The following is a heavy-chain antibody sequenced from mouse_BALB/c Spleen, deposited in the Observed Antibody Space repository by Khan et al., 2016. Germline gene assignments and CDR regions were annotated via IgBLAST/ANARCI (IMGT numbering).Heavy chain of an antibody. J-gene: IGHJ4*01. CDR2: VNSNNGVT. CDR3: GRDAMDY. Sequence: VQLKESGPDLVKPGASGKIFCNVSGYSFTGYYMHWVKQSHGKSLEWNVRVNSNNGVTSSNQKFKGKAILTVDKSSSTADMELRSLTSEDSAGYLSGRDAMDYLGQGASLTVSS. V-gene: IGHV1-26*01. CDR1: GYSFTGYY.